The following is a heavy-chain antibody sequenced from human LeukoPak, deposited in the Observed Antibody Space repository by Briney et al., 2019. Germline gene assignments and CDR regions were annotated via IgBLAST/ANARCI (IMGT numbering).Heavy chain of an antibody. CDR2: IRYDGSNK. CDR1: GFTFSSYA. V-gene: IGHV3-30*02. J-gene: IGHJ4*02. Sequence: GGSLRLSCAASGFTFSSYAMSWVRQAPGKGLEWVAFIRYDGSNKYYADSVKGRFTISRDNSKNTLYLQMNSLRAEDTAVYYCAKEGRYSGSYYDYWGQGTLVTVSS. CDR3: AKEGRYSGSYYDY. D-gene: IGHD1-26*01.